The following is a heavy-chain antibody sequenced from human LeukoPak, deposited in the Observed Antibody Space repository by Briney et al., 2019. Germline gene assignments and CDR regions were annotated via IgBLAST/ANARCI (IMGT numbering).Heavy chain of an antibody. J-gene: IGHJ4*02. D-gene: IGHD3-9*01. Sequence: GGSLRPSCAAPGVTFSGYSVNWVRQAPGKGLQWISYISGYSGPAYYADSVEGRFTISRDNAKNSVFLQMNSLRAEDTAVYYCARDLDTGNYFFAYWGQGTPVIVSS. CDR2: ISGYSGPA. CDR3: ARDLDTGNYFFAY. CDR1: GVTFSGYS. V-gene: IGHV3-48*04.